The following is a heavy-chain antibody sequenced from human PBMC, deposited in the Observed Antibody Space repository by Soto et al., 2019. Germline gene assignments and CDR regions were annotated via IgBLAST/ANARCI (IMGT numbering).Heavy chain of an antibody. J-gene: IGHJ5*02. D-gene: IGHD2-2*01. CDR3: ARGRYCSSTSCPGNWFDP. CDR2: INHSGST. CDR1: GGSFSGYY. V-gene: IGHV4-34*01. Sequence: PSETLSLTCAVYGGSFSGYYWSWIRQPPGKGLEWIGEINHSGSTNYNPSLKSRVTISVDTSKNQFSLKLSSVTAADTAVYYCARGRYCSSTSCPGNWFDPWGQGTLVTVSS.